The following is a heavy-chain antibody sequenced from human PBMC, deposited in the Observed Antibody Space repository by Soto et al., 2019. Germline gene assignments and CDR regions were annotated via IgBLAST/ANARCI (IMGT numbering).Heavy chain of an antibody. Sequence: GGSLRLSCVASGFTFRNNAMNWVRQAPGKGLEWISDITSDGSKTHYADSVKGRFTISRDNSKNTLYLQMSSLRAEDSAVYYCARGSKDSYPGSRIFDFWGRGTLVTVSS. D-gene: IGHD2-15*01. V-gene: IGHV3-23*01. J-gene: IGHJ4*02. CDR3: ARGSKDSYPGSRIFDF. CDR2: ITSDGSKT. CDR1: GFTFRNNA.